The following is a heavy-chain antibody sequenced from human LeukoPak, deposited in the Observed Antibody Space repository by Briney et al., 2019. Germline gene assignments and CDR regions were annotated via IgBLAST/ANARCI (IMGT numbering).Heavy chain of an antibody. Sequence: GGSLRLSCAASGFTFSSHAMNWVRQAPGKGPEWVSSISSSSSYIYYADSVKGRFTISRDNAKNSLYLQMNSLRAEDTAVFYCARALKGLGYLFDYWGQGSLVTVSS. CDR3: ARALKGLGYLFDY. V-gene: IGHV3-21*01. CDR1: GFTFSSHA. D-gene: IGHD5-12*01. J-gene: IGHJ4*02. CDR2: ISSSSSYI.